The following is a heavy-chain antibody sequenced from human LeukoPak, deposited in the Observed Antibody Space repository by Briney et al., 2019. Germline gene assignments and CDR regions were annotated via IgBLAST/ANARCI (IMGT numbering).Heavy chain of an antibody. Sequence: AGGSLRLSCAASGFTFDDYAMHWVRQAPGKGLEWVSLISWDGGSTYYADSVKGRFTISRDNSKNSLYLQMNSLRAEDTALYYCAKDRTNYDFWSGYDYWGQGTLVTVSS. D-gene: IGHD3-3*01. CDR2: ISWDGGST. CDR3: AKDRTNYDFWSGYDY. V-gene: IGHV3-43D*03. J-gene: IGHJ4*02. CDR1: GFTFDDYA.